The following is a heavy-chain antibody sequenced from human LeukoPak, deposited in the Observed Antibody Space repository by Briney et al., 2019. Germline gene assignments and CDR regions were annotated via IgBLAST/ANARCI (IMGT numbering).Heavy chain of an antibody. V-gene: IGHV3-30*04. CDR1: GFTLSSYA. J-gene: IGHJ3*02. D-gene: IGHD6-6*01. CDR2: ISYDGSNK. Sequence: GGSLRLSCAASGFTLSSYAMHWVRQAPGKGLEWVAVISYDGSNKYYADSVKGRFTISRDNSKNTLYLQMNSLRAEDTAVYYCAREAEEYSSPARGAFDIWGQGTMVTVSS. CDR3: AREAEEYSSPARGAFDI.